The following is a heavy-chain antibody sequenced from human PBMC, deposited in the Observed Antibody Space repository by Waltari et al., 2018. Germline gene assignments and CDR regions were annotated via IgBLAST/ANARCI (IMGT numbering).Heavy chain of an antibody. D-gene: IGHD6-13*01. CDR1: GYRFTSYW. Sequence: EVQLVQSGAEVKKPGESLKIFCKGSGYRFTSYWIGWVRQMPGEGLEWMGIIYPGDSDTRYSPSFQGQVTISADKSISTAYLQWSSLKASDTAMYYCARRKRIAAAGGYYYYGMDVWGQGTTVTVSS. J-gene: IGHJ6*02. CDR3: ARRKRIAAAGGYYYYGMDV. CDR2: IYPGDSDT. V-gene: IGHV5-51*01.